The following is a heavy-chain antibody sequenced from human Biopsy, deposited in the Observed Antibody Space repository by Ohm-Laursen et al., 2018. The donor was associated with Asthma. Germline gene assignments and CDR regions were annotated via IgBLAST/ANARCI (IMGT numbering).Heavy chain of an antibody. Sequence: TQSLTWAVSGGSISSGGYSWSWIRQPPGKGLEWIGYIYHSGSTYYNPSLKSRVTISVDRSKNQFSLKLSSVTAADTAVYYCARVKDGYNFDYWGQGTLVTVSS. CDR1: GGSISSGGYS. V-gene: IGHV4-30-2*01. J-gene: IGHJ4*02. CDR2: IYHSGST. CDR3: ARVKDGYNFDY. D-gene: IGHD5-24*01.